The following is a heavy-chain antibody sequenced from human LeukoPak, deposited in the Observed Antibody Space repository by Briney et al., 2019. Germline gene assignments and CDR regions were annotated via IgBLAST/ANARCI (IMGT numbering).Heavy chain of an antibody. D-gene: IGHD1-14*01. V-gene: IGHV4-39*07. CDR3: ARVGATGPPDFDY. J-gene: IGHJ4*02. CDR1: GGSISSSGYF. Sequence: SSETLSLTCTVSGGSISSSGYFWGWIRQPPGKGLEWIGSMSFSGSTYYNPSLKSRVTISVDTSKNQFSLKLSSVTAADTAVYYCARVGATGPPDFDYWGQGTLVTVSS. CDR2: MSFSGST.